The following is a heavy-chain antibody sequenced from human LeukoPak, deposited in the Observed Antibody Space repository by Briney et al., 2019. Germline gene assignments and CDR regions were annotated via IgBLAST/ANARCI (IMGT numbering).Heavy chain of an antibody. J-gene: IGHJ6*02. CDR2: IWYDGSQR. V-gene: IGHV3-33*01. CDR1: GFTFSGSG. Sequence: GGSLRLSCAASGFTFSGSGMHWVRQAPGKGPEWVAVIWYDGSQRYYAESVKGRFTISRDNSKSTLDLQMSSLRVEDTAVYYCARDTTEGVLSLDVWGQGTTVTVSS. D-gene: IGHD2-8*01. CDR3: ARDTTEGVLSLDV.